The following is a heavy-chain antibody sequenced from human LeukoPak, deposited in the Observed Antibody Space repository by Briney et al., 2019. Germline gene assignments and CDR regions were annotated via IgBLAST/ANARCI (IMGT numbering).Heavy chain of an antibody. CDR3: ARGYASGRYSDY. J-gene: IGHJ4*02. D-gene: IGHD3-10*01. CDR1: GGSISSYY. Sequence: SETLSLTCTVSGGSISSYYWSWIRQPPGKGLEWIGYIYYSGSTNYNPSLKSRVTISVDTSKNQFSLKLSSVTAADTAVYYCARGYASGRYSDYWGQGTLVTVSS. CDR2: IYYSGST. V-gene: IGHV4-59*12.